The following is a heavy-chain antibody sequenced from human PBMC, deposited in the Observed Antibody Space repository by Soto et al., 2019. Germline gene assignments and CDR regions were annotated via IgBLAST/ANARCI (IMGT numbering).Heavy chain of an antibody. CDR2: ISGSGGAT. CDR1: GLTFSSCA. D-gene: IGHD3-16*02. V-gene: IGHV3-23*01. CDR3: AKGLSRYFDY. Sequence: LSLTCVASGLTFSSCAMNWVRQAPGKGLEWVSVISGSGGATYFADSVKGRFTISRDNSKNTLYLEMNSLRAEDTAVYYCAKGLSRYFDYWGQGTLVTVSS. J-gene: IGHJ4*02.